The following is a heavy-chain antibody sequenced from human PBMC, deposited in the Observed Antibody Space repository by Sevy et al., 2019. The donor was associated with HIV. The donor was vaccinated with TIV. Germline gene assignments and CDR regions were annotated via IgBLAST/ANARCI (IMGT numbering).Heavy chain of an antibody. CDR3: ARDADFWSGSSTFTY. J-gene: IGHJ4*02. CDR1: GYTFTVYY. D-gene: IGHD3-3*01. Sequence: ASVKVSCKASGYTFTVYYLNWVRQAPGQGLEWMAWINPNSGGTKYAQKFEGRVTMTTDTSISTAYMELSSLGSDEPAVHCCARDADFWSGSSTFTYWGQGTLVTVSS. V-gene: IGHV1-2*02. CDR2: INPNSGGT.